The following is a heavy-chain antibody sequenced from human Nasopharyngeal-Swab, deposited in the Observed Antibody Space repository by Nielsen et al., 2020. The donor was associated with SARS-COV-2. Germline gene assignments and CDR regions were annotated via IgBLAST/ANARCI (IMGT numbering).Heavy chain of an antibody. CDR1: GYTFTSHA. D-gene: IGHD3-3*01. CDR3: ARVFTIFGVVGGY. Sequence: SVNVSCKASGYTFTSHAMHWVRQAPGQRLEWMGWINAGNGNAKYSQKFQGRVTITRDTSASTAYMELSSLRSEDTAVYYCARVFTIFGVVGGYWGQGTLVTVSS. V-gene: IGHV1-3*01. J-gene: IGHJ4*02. CDR2: INAGNGNA.